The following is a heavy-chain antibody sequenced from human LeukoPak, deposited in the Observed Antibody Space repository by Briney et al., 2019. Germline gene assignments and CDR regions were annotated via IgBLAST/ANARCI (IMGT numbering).Heavy chain of an antibody. CDR3: AKAPYAGIAAAGTVYYYYGMDV. Sequence: SGGSLRLSCAASGFTFSSYGMHWVRQAPGKGLEWVAVISYDGSNKYYADSVKGRFTISRDNSKNTLYLQMNSLRAEDTAVYYCAKAPYAGIAAAGTVYYYYGMDVWGQGTTVTVSS. V-gene: IGHV3-30*18. J-gene: IGHJ6*02. CDR1: GFTFSSYG. D-gene: IGHD6-13*01. CDR2: ISYDGSNK.